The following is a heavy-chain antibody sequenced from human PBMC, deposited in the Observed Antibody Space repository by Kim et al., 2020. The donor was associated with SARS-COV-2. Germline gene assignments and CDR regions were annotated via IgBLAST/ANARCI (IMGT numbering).Heavy chain of an antibody. CDR3: ARGPEHGGSYFPFDY. D-gene: IGHD1-26*01. V-gene: IGHV4-34*01. Sequence: PSLKSRVTISVDTSKNQFSLKLSSVTAADTAVYYCARGPEHGGSYFPFDYWGQGTLVTVSS. J-gene: IGHJ4*02.